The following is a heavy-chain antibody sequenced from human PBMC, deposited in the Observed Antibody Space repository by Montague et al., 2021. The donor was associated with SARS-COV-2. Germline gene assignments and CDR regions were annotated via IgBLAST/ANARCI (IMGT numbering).Heavy chain of an antibody. CDR3: VRGGTMTVVVFDY. Sequence: SETLSLTCTVSGDSISNSNWWTWVRQSPGRGLEWIGEIFRSGDSNYNPSLKRRVTMSVDMSRNQFSLSLSNVTAADTAIYYCVRGGTMTVVVFDYWGQGTLVTVSS. J-gene: IGHJ4*02. V-gene: IGHV4-4*02. CDR1: GDSISNSNW. D-gene: IGHD3-22*01. CDR2: IFRSGDS.